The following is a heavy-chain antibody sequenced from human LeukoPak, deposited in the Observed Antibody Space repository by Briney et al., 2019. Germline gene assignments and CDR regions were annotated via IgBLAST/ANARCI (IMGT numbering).Heavy chain of an antibody. V-gene: IGHV1-18*01. CDR2: ITVYNDDT. CDR3: TRDYSGDY. CDR1: GYTFSDYS. J-gene: IGHJ4*02. D-gene: IGHD3-10*01. Sequence: ASVKVSCKASGYTFSDYSINCGRHAPGQRLEWMGWITVYNDDTNYGQKFQGRVTMTTDTSTSTAYMELRRLRSDDTAVYYCTRDYSGDYWGQGTLVTVSS.